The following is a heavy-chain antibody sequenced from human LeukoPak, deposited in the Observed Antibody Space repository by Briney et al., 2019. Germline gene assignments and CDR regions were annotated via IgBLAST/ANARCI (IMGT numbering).Heavy chain of an antibody. J-gene: IGHJ6*03. D-gene: IGHD3-22*01. CDR2: IYHSGST. CDR3: ARGTYYYDSSGYSYYDYYYMDV. V-gene: IGHV4-59*01. Sequence: SETLSLTCTVSGGSISSYYWSWIRQPPGKGLEWIGYIYHSGSTNYSPSLKSRVTISVDTSKNQFSLKLSSVTAADTAVYYCARGTYYYDSSGYSYYDYYYMDVWGKGTTVTISS. CDR1: GGSISSYY.